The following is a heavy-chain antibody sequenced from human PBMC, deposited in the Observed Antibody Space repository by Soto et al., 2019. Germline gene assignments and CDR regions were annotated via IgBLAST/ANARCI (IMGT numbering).Heavy chain of an antibody. J-gene: IGHJ4*02. V-gene: IGHV4-30-2*01. CDR3: SRVPGT. D-gene: IGHD3-10*01. CDR2: IYHSGST. Sequence: SETLSLTCAVSGGSISSGGYSWSWIRQPPGKGLECILYIYHSGSTYYNPSLKSRDTISVDKPNHQFSLKLSSVTAAGPAVYYCSRVPGTWGQGGLVSFSS. CDR1: GGSISSGGYS.